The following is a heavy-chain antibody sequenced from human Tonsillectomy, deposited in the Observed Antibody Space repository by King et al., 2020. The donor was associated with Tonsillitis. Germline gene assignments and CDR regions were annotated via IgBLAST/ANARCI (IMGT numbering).Heavy chain of an antibody. CDR1: GGTFSSSA. V-gene: IGHV1-69*01. J-gene: IGHJ6*02. CDR3: ASMFGRAAAGEPPPHGMDV. D-gene: IGHD6-13*01. Sequence: VQLVESGAEVKKPGSSVKVSCKASGGTFSSSAFSWVRQAPGQGLEWMGGIIPIFGSANYAQKFQGRVSITADESTSTAYMELSSLRSEDTAVYYCASMFGRAAAGEPPPHGMDVWGQGTTVTVSS. CDR2: IIPIFGSA.